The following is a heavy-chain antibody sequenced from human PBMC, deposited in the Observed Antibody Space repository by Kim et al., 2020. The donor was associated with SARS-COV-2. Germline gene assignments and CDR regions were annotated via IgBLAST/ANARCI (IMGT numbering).Heavy chain of an antibody. J-gene: IGHJ3*02. D-gene: IGHD2-8*01. CDR3: ARHARFAGPLIPFDAFVI. V-gene: IGHV4-59*08. CDR1: GGSISSYY. CDR2: IYYSGST. Sequence: SETLSLTCTVSGGSISSYYLSWIRQPPGKGLEWVGYIYYSGSTNDNPSLKSRVTRSVNTSKDQFSLKLRSVNAAETAVYSVARHARFAGPLIPFDAFVI.